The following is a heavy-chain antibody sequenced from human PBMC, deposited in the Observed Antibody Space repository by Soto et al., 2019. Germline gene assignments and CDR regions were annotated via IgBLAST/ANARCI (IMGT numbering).Heavy chain of an antibody. CDR3: TRPQYDSSGYYYGY. J-gene: IGHJ4*02. D-gene: IGHD3-22*01. V-gene: IGHV3-73*02. CDR2: IRSKANSYAT. CDR1: GFTFSGSA. Sequence: EVQLVESGGGLVQPGGSLKLSCAASGFTFSGSAMHWVRQASGKGLEWVGRIRSKANSYATAYAASVKGRFTISRDDSKNTAYLQLNSLKTEDTAVYSCTRPQYDSSGYYYGYWGQGTLVTVSS.